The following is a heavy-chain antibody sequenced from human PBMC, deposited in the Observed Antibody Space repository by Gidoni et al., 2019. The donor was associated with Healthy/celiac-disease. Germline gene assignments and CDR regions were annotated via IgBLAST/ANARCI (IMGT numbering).Heavy chain of an antibody. Sequence: QVQLQESGPGLVKPSETLSLTCTVSGGSISSYYWSWIRQPPGKGLEWIGYIYYSGSTNYNPSLKSRVTISVDTSKNQFSLKLSSVTAADTAVYYCARWGGPYSSSWYVYWFDPWGQGTLVTVSS. J-gene: IGHJ5*02. D-gene: IGHD6-13*01. CDR1: GGSISSYY. CDR2: IYYSGST. V-gene: IGHV4-59*01. CDR3: ARWGGPYSSSWYVYWFDP.